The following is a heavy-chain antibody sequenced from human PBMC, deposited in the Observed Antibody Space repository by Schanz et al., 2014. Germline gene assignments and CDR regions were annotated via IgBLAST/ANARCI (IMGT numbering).Heavy chain of an antibody. J-gene: IGHJ3*02. Sequence: VQLQQWGAGRLRPAETLSLTCAVYGGSVSGYFWTWIRQSPRKGLEWIGEIYHSGNTNYNASLKSRVTISVDKSKNQFSLKVRSVTAADTAVYYCARDRGHGDLPGDIWGQGTMVTVSS. CDR3: ARDRGHGDLPGDI. V-gene: IGHV4-34*01. D-gene: IGHD4-17*01. CDR2: IYHSGNT. CDR1: GGSVSGYF.